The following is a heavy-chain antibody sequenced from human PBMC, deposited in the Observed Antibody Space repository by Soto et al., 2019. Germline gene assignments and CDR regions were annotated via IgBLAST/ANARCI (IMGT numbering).Heavy chain of an antibody. Sequence: GGSLRLSCAASGFTFSSYSMNWVRQAPGKGLEWVSSISSSSSYIYYADSVKGRFTISRDNAKNSLYLQMNSLRAEDTAVYYCARVARKVVAATLAFDYWGQGTLVTVSS. CDR1: GFTFSSYS. D-gene: IGHD2-15*01. CDR2: ISSSSSYI. V-gene: IGHV3-21*01. CDR3: ARVARKVVAATLAFDY. J-gene: IGHJ4*02.